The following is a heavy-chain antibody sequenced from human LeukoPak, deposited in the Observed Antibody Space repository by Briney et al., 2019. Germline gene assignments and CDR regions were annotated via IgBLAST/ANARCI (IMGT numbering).Heavy chain of an antibody. CDR3: ARERWAVVQYGMDV. J-gene: IGHJ6*02. CDR2: IDPNSGGT. D-gene: IGHD3-22*01. Sequence: ASVKVSCKASGYTFANYGLAWVRQAPGQGLEWMGWIDPNSGGTNYAQKFQGWVTMTRDTSISTAYMELSRLRSDDTAVYYCARERWAVVQYGMDVWGQGTTVTVSS. V-gene: IGHV1-2*04. CDR1: GYTFANYG.